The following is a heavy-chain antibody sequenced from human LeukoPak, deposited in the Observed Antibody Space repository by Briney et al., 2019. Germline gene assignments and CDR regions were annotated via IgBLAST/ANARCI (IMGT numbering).Heavy chain of an antibody. CDR1: GGSISSYY. D-gene: IGHD6-19*01. Sequence: SDTLSLTCTVSGGSISSYYWSWIRQPAGKGLEWIGRIYSSGSTTYNPSLMSRVTMSVDTSKNQFSLKVRSVTAADTAVYYCARDGDTSGWSFDYWGQGTLVTVSS. CDR3: ARDGDTSGWSFDY. CDR2: IYSSGST. V-gene: IGHV4-4*07. J-gene: IGHJ4*02.